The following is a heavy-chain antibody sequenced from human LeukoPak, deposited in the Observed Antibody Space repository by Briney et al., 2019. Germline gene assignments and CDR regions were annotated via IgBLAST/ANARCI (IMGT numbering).Heavy chain of an antibody. CDR1: GFTFSNYA. J-gene: IGHJ4*02. CDR2: VSYDGSNK. V-gene: IGHV3-30-3*01. Sequence: GRSLRLSCAASGFTFSNYAMHWVRQAPGKGLEWVAVVSYDGSNKYYADSVKGRFTISRDNSKNTLYLQMNSLRAEDTAVYYCARETGGYFDYWGQGSLVTVSS. CDR3: ARETGGYFDY. D-gene: IGHD7-27*01.